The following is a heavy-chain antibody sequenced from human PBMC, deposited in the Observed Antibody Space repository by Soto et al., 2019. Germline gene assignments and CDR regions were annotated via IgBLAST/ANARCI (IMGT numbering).Heavy chain of an antibody. V-gene: IGHV4-59*08. J-gene: IGHJ4*02. Sequence: SETLSLTCTVSSDSISSYYWIWIRQSPGKGLEWIGYIYYSGSTNYNPSLKSRVTISVDTSKNQFSLKLSSVTAADTAVYYCARQSAGYGAFFDYWGQGTLVTVSS. CDR2: IYYSGST. CDR1: SDSISSYY. CDR3: ARQSAGYGAFFDY. D-gene: IGHD4-17*01.